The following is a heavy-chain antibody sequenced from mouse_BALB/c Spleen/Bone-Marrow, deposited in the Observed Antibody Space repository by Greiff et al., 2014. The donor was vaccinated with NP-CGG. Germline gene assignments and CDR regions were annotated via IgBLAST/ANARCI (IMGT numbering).Heavy chain of an antibody. J-gene: IGHJ4*01. CDR2: IDPANGNT. V-gene: IGHV14-3*02. CDR3: ARWEYYAMDY. CDR1: GFNIKDTY. D-gene: IGHD4-1*01. Sequence: EVQLQQSGAELVKPGASVKLSCTASGFNIKDTYMHWVKQRPERGLEWIGRIDPANGNTKYDPKFQGKAIITADTSSNTAYLQLSSLTSEDTAVYYCARWEYYAMDYWGQGTSVTVSS.